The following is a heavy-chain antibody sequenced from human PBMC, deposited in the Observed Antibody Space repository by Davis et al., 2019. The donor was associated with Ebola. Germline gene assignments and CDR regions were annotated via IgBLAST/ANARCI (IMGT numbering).Heavy chain of an antibody. CDR1: GFTFSSYA. V-gene: IGHV3-23*01. J-gene: IGHJ4*02. D-gene: IGHD5-12*01. CDR2: ISGSGGST. CDR3: AKLGTSEDIVASFDY. Sequence: PGGSLRLSCAASGFTFSSYAMSWVRQAPGKGLEWVSAISGSGGSTYYADSVKGRFTISRDNSKNTLYLQMNSLRAEDTAVYYCAKLGTSEDIVASFDYWGQGTLVTVSS.